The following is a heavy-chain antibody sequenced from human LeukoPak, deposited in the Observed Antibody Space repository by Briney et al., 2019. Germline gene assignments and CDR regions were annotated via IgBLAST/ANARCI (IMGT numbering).Heavy chain of an antibody. J-gene: IGHJ5*02. CDR3: AKALGGSGSYRNWFDP. V-gene: IGHV3-23*01. D-gene: IGHD1-26*01. CDR1: GFTFSSYS. CDR2: ISGSGGTT. Sequence: QPWGSLRLSCAASGFTFSSYSMSWVRQAPGKGLEWVSSISGSGGTTYYAESVKGRITISRDNSKNTLYLQMNSLRAEDTAIYYCAKALGGSGSYRNWFDPWGQGTLVTVSS.